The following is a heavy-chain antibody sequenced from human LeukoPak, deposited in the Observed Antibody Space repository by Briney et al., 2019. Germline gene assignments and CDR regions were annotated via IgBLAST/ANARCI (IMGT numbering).Heavy chain of an antibody. CDR1: GGTFSSYT. Sequence: GASVKVSCKASGGTFSSYTISWVRQAPGQGLEWMGRIIPILNITDYAQNFQGRVTLTADKSTSTAYMELSTLRSEDTAVYYCAKDGVVVVATSVYYYYYGMDVWGRGTTVTVSS. CDR2: IIPILNIT. J-gene: IGHJ6*02. D-gene: IGHD2-2*01. V-gene: IGHV1-69*02. CDR3: AKDGVVVVATSVYYYYYGMDV.